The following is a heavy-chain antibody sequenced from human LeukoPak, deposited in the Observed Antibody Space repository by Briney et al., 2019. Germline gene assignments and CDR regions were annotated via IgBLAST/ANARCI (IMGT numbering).Heavy chain of an antibody. D-gene: IGHD2-2*01. CDR1: GGSISSYY. CDR2: IYYSGST. Sequence: SETLSLTCTVSGGSISSYYWSWIRQPPGKGLEWIGYIYYSGSTNYNPSLKSRVTISVDTSKNQFSLKLSSVTAADTAVYYCARGGVPAAISDYYGMDVWGQGTTVTVSS. V-gene: IGHV4-59*01. J-gene: IGHJ6*02. CDR3: ARGGVPAAISDYYGMDV.